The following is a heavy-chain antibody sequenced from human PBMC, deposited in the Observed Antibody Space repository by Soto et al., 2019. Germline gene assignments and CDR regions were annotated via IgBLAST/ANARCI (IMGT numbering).Heavy chain of an antibody. CDR1: GFIFSDYY. D-gene: IGHD4-17*01. V-gene: IGHV3-11*01. CDR3: ARDFDADSRTDVAY. J-gene: IGHJ4*02. Sequence: QVHLVESGGGLVKPGGSLRLSCATSGFIFSDYYMHWIRQAPGKGLEWISYISGNGRIIQYADSAKGRFTISRDNAQNSLSLYMNRLRAKDTAWSFRARDFDADSRTDVAYLRQGTLVTVS. CDR2: ISGNGRII.